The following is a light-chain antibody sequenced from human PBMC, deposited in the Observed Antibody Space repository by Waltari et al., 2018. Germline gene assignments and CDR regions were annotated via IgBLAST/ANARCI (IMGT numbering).Light chain of an antibody. CDR2: KAS. Sequence: EIQMTQSPSSLSASVGDTVTITCRASQSISNWLAWYQQKPGKAPKLLIYKASSLQSGVPSRFSGSGSGTDFTITISSLQPEDFAAYYCLQYNGSPYSFGQGTKVEIK. J-gene: IGKJ2*03. CDR1: QSISNW. CDR3: LQYNGSPYS. V-gene: IGKV1-12*01.